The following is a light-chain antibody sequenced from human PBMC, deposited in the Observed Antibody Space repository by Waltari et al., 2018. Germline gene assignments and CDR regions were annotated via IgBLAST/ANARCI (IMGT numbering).Light chain of an antibody. V-gene: IGKV2-30*02. J-gene: IGKJ1*01. CDR2: KVS. Sequence: VVVTQSPLSLPVTLGQPASISCRSSQSLVHSDGNTYLNWFQQRPGQSPRRLIYKVSNRDSGVPDRFSGSGSGTDFTLKISRVEAEDVGVYFCMQGTQSWTFGQGTKVEIK. CDR1: QSLVHSDGNTY. CDR3: MQGTQSWT.